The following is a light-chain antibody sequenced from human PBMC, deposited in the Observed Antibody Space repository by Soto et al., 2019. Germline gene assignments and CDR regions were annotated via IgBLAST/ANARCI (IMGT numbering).Light chain of an antibody. CDR1: SGHSSYA. J-gene: IGLJ2*01. V-gene: IGLV4-69*01. CDR2: LNSDGSH. CDR3: QTWGTGIRV. Sequence: QPVLTQSPSASASLGASVKLTCTLSSGHSSYAIAWHQQRPEKGPRYLMKLNSDGSHSNGDGIPDRFSGSSSGAERYLTISSLQSEDEADYYCQTWGTGIRVFGGGTKVTVL.